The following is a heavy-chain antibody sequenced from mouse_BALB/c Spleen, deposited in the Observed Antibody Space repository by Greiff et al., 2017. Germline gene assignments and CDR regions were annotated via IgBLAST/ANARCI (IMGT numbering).Heavy chain of an antibody. CDR1: GYSITSGYY. J-gene: IGHJ3*01. CDR3: ASLTGTFAY. V-gene: IGHV3-6*02. CDR2: ISYDGSN. D-gene: IGHD4-1*01. Sequence: EVKLMESGPGLVKPSQSLSLTCSVTGYSITSGYYWNWIRQFPGNKLEWMGYISYDGSNNYNPSLKNRISITRDTSKNQFFLKLNSVTTEDTATYYCASLTGTFAYWGQGTLVTVSA.